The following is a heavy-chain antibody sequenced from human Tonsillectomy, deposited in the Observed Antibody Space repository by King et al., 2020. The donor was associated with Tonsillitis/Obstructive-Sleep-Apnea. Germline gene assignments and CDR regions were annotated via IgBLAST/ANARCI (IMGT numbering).Heavy chain of an antibody. V-gene: IGHV3-9*01. CDR3: AKDSLPDYGGNFSPGAFDI. D-gene: IGHD4-23*01. CDR2: ISWNSGSI. Sequence: VQLVESGGGLVQPGRSLRLSCAASGFTFDDYAMHWVRQAPGKGLEWVSGISWNSGSIGYADSVKGRFTISRDNAKNSLYLQMNSLRAEDTALYYCAKDSLPDYGGNFSPGAFDIWGQGTMVTVSS. CDR1: GFTFDDYA. J-gene: IGHJ3*02.